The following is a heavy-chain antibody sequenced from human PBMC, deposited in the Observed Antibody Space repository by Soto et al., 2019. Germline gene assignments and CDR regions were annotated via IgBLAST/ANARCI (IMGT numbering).Heavy chain of an antibody. CDR2: ISAYNGNT. D-gene: IGHD6-19*01. CDR3: ARDQRSSGLMWVFDY. V-gene: IGHV1-18*03. Sequence: GPSVKVSCKASGYTFTSYGISWVRQAPGQGLEWMGWISAYNGNTNYAQKLQGRVTMTTDTSTSTAYMELRSLRSDDMAVYYCARDQRSSGLMWVFDYWGQGTLVTVSS. J-gene: IGHJ4*02. CDR1: GYTFTSYG.